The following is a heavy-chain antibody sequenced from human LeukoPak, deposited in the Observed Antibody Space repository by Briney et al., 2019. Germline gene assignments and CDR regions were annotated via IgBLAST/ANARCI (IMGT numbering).Heavy chain of an antibody. Sequence: PSETLSLTCTVSGGSISSSSYYWGWIRQPPGKGLEWIGSIYYSGSTYYNPSLKSRVTISVDTSKNQFSLKLSSVTAADTAVYYCASVSGYSYGPRGYFDYWGQGTLVTVSS. D-gene: IGHD5-18*01. CDR1: GGSISSSSYY. V-gene: IGHV4-39*01. CDR2: IYYSGST. CDR3: ASVSGYSYGPRGYFDY. J-gene: IGHJ4*02.